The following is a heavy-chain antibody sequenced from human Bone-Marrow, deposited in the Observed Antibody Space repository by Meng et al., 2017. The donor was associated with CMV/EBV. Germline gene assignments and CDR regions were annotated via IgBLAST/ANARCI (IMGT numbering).Heavy chain of an antibody. D-gene: IGHD2-2*01. V-gene: IGHV1-2*02. CDR1: GYTFTGYY. J-gene: IGHJ6*02. CDR2: INPNSGGT. Sequence: ASVKVSCKASGYTFTGYYMHWVRQAPGQGLEWMGWINPNSGGTNYAQKFQGRVTMTRDTSISTAYMELSRLRSDDTAVYYCARENVVVPAAPRGVYYGMDVWGQGTTVTVSS. CDR3: ARENVVVPAAPRGVYYGMDV.